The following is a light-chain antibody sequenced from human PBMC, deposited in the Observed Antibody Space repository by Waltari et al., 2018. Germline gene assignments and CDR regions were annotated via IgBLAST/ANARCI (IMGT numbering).Light chain of an antibody. CDR1: QSVRRT. Sequence: EIVLTQSPGTLSLSPGERATLPCRASQSVRRTLAWYQQKPGQPPRLLIYDASTRATGIPDRFSGSGSGTDFSLTISRLEPEDFAVYFCQKYGTLPATFGQGTKVEIK. V-gene: IGKV3-20*01. CDR2: DAS. CDR3: QKYGTLPAT. J-gene: IGKJ1*01.